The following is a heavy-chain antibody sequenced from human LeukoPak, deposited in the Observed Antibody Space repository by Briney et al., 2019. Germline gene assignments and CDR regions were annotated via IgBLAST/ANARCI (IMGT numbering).Heavy chain of an antibody. CDR1: GYRFSSYW. CDR2: IYPGDSET. D-gene: IGHD6-6*01. J-gene: IGHJ6*03. Sequence: GESLKISCKGSGYRFSSYWSGWVRQLPGKGLEGMGIIYPGDSETRYSPSFQGQVTISSDKSISTAYLKWSSLKASETAMYYCARHGEQLPPYMDVWGKGTMVTVSS. CDR3: ARHGEQLPPYMDV. V-gene: IGHV5-51*01.